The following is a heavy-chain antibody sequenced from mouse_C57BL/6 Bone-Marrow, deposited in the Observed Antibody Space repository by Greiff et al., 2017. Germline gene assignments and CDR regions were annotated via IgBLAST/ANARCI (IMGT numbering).Heavy chain of an antibody. J-gene: IGHJ4*01. Sequence: EVQLQQSGTVLARPGASVKMSCKTSGYTFTSYWMHWVKQRPGQGLEWIGAIYPGNSDTSYNQKFKGKATLTAVTSASTAYMELSSLTNEDSAVYYCTRKTTAGTGPYAMDYWGQGTSVTVSS. CDR2: IYPGNSDT. CDR1: GYTFTSYW. D-gene: IGHD4-1*01. V-gene: IGHV1-5*01. CDR3: TRKTTAGTGPYAMDY.